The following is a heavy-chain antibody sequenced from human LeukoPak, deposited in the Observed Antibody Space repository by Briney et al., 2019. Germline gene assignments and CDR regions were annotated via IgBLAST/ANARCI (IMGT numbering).Heavy chain of an antibody. CDR3: ARDKVYYYGPGRDLYYFDY. CDR1: GGSVSSGSYY. Sequence: KASETLSLTCTVSGGSVSSGSYYWSWIRQPPGKGLEWIGYIYYTGSTNYNPSLKSRVTISVDTSKNQFSLKLSSVTAADTAVYYCARDKVYYYGPGRDLYYFDYWGQGTLVTVSS. D-gene: IGHD3-10*01. V-gene: IGHV4-61*01. J-gene: IGHJ4*02. CDR2: IYYTGST.